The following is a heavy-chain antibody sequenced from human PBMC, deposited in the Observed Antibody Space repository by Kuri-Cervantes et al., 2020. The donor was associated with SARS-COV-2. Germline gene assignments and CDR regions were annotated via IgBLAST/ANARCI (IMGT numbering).Heavy chain of an antibody. V-gene: IGHV3-30*14. J-gene: IGHJ6*02. CDR1: GFTFSSYA. Sequence: GESLKISCAASGFTFSSYAMHWIRQAPGKGLEWVAVISYDGSNKYYADSVKGRFTISRDNSKNTLYLQMNSLRAEDTAVYYCASGDSSSSWNGYYYYDMDVWGQGTTVTVSS. CDR2: ISYDGSNK. D-gene: IGHD6-6*01. CDR3: ASGDSSSSWNGYYYYDMDV.